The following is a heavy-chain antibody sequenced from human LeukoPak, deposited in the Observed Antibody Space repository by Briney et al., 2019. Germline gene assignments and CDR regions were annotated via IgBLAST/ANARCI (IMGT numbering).Heavy chain of an antibody. J-gene: IGHJ3*02. Sequence: SETLSLTCTVSGGSISSYYWSWIRQPPRQGLEWIGNIYYSGSTNYNPSLMSRVTISVDTSKNRFSLKLSSVTAADTAVYYCARKGTKFQAFDIWGQGTMVTVSS. D-gene: IGHD1-1*01. V-gene: IGHV4-59*08. CDR3: ARKGTKFQAFDI. CDR2: IYYSGST. CDR1: GGSISSYY.